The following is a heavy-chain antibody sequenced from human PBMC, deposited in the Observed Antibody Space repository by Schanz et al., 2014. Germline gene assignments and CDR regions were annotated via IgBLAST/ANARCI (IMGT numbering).Heavy chain of an antibody. J-gene: IGHJ5*02. V-gene: IGHV4-59*12. CDR3: ARDALGGPHNWFDP. CDR1: GGSISSYY. CDR2: IYYSVTT. Sequence: QVQLQESGPGLVKPSETLSLTCTVSGGSISSYYWNWIRQPPGKGLEWIGYIYYSVTTNYNPSLKSRVTISVDTSKNQFSLKLSSVTAADTAVYYCARDALGGPHNWFDPWGQGTLVTVSS. D-gene: IGHD3-16*01.